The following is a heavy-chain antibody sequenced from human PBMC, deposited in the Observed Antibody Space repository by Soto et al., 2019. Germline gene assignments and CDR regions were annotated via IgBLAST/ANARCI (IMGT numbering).Heavy chain of an antibody. J-gene: IGHJ4*02. CDR2: IIPILGTA. CDR1: WCTSSSCA. Sequence: SVKVSCRASWCTSSSCAISWVRQAPGQGLEWMGGIIPILGTAKCAQKFQGRVTITADKSTRTAYMELSSLRAEDTARYNCAKAFGEWYPFEKWGLGALVTVSS. CDR3: AKAFGEWYPFEK. D-gene: IGHD2-21*01. V-gene: IGHV1-69*10.